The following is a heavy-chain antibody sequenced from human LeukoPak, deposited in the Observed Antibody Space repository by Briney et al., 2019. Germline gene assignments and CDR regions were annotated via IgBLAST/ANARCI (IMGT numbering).Heavy chain of an antibody. CDR2: SYHSGRT. D-gene: IGHD1-26*01. V-gene: IGHV4-30-2*01. Sequence: SETLSLTCTVSGGSISSGGYYWSWIRQPPGKGLEWIGYSYHSGRTYYNPSLKSRVTISVDKSKNQFSLKLSSVTAADTAVYYCARVAEDTSATYHNWFDPWGQGTLVTVSS. J-gene: IGHJ5*02. CDR3: ARVAEDTSATYHNWFDP. CDR1: GGSISSGGYY.